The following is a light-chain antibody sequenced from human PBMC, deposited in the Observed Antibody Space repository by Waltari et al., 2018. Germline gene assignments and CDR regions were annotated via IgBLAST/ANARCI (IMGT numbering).Light chain of an antibody. CDR2: RAS. V-gene: IGKV1-5*03. CDR1: QSVLLS. Sequence: DIEMTQSPSTLSASVGDRVTIACRASQSVLLSLAWYQQKAGQAPKLLISRASDLASGVPSRFSASGSGTIFTLTIDGLQPDDFATYYCNHYRRFSYPFGQGTKLEI. J-gene: IGKJ2*01. CDR3: NHYRRFSYP.